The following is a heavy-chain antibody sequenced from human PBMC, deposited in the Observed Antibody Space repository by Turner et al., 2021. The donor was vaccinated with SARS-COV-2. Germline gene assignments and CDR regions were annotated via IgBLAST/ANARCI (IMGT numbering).Heavy chain of an antibody. CDR1: GFTFSNAG. J-gene: IGHJ4*02. V-gene: IGHV3-15*01. CDR2: IKTKADGGTT. Sequence: EVQLVESGGGLVKPGGSLRLSCAASGFTFSNAGMSRGRQAPGKGREWVGRIKTKADGGTTDYAAPVKGRFTISRDNSKNTLYLQMNSLKTEDTAVYYCTTHSAPDYWGQGTLVTVSS. D-gene: IGHD6-13*01. CDR3: TTHSAPDY.